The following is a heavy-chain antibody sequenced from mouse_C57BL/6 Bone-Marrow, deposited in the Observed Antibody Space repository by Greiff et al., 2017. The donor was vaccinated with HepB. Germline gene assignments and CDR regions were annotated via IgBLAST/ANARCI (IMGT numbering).Heavy chain of an antibody. V-gene: IGHV1-69*01. CDR2: IDPSDSYT. CDR1: GYTFTSYW. D-gene: IGHD1-1*01. CDR3: ARACITTVAAPYAMDY. Sequence: QVQLKQPGAELVMPGASVKLSCKASGYTFTSYWMHWVKQRPGQGLEWIGEIDPSDSYTNYNQKFKGKSTLTVDKSSSTAYMQRSSLTSEHSAVYYCARACITTVAAPYAMDYWGQGTSVTVSS. J-gene: IGHJ4*01.